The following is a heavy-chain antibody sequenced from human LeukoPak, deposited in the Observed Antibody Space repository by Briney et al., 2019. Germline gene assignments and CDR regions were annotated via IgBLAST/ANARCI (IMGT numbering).Heavy chain of an antibody. J-gene: IGHJ4*02. CDR1: GFIFNNYV. CDR2: ISNDCGRT. D-gene: IGHD4-17*01. Sequence: GGSLRLSCAASGFIFNNYVLIWVRQAPGKGLEWVSAISNDCGRTNYADFVKGRFTISRDNSKNTLYLQMNSLRAEDTAVYYCASIRLAYFDYWGQGTLVTVSS. V-gene: IGHV3-23*01. CDR3: ASIRLAYFDY.